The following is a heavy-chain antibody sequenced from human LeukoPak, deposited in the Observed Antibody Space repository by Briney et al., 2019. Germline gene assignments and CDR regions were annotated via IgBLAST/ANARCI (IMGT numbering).Heavy chain of an antibody. J-gene: IGHJ6*02. CDR3: ARGRRGDYYYYYGMDV. Sequence: SETLSLTCTVSGGSISSYCWSWIRQPPGKGLEWIGYIYYSGSTNYNPSLKSRVTISVDTSKNQFSLKLNSVTAANTAVYYCARGRRGDYYYYYGMDVWGQGTTVTVSS. CDR2: IYYSGST. CDR1: GGSISSYC. D-gene: IGHD3-16*01. V-gene: IGHV4-59*01.